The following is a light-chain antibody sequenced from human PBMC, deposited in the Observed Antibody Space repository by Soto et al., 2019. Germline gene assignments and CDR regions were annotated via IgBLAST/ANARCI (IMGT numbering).Light chain of an antibody. J-gene: IGKJ1*01. Sequence: EIVLTHYPGTLSLSPGERATLSCRASQSVSSNLAWYQQKPGQAPRLLIYGASTRATAIPARFSGSGSGTEFTLTISSLQSEDFAVYYCQQYNNWPVTFGQGTKVDI. CDR2: GAS. V-gene: IGKV3-15*01. CDR1: QSVSSN. CDR3: QQYNNWPVT.